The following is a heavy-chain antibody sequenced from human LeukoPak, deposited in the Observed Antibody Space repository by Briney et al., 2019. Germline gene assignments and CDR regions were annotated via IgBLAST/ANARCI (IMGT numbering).Heavy chain of an antibody. CDR3: ARRVGSWQASYYFDY. J-gene: IGHJ4*02. CDR1: GYSFTSCW. CDR2: IYPGDSDT. D-gene: IGHD6-13*01. Sequence: GESLKISCKGSGYSFTSCWIGWVRQMPGKGLEWMGIIYPGDSDTRYSPSFQGQVTISADKSISTTYLQWSSLKASDTAMYYCARRVGSWQASYYFDYWGQGTLVTVSS. V-gene: IGHV5-51*01.